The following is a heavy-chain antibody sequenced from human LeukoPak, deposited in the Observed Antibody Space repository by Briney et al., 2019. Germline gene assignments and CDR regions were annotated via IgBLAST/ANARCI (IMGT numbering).Heavy chain of an antibody. CDR1: GDSISSSSSY. V-gene: IGHV4-39*07. D-gene: IGHD3-16*02. J-gene: IGHJ6*03. CDR3: ARVPGYYDYVWGSYRIYYYYYYMDV. Sequence: PSETLSLTCTVSGDSISSSSSYWGWIRQPPGKGLEWIGSIYYSGSTYYNTSLKSRVTISVDTSKNQFSLKLSSVTAADTAVYYCARVPGYYDYVWGSYRIYYYYYYMDVWGKGTTVTVSS. CDR2: IYYSGST.